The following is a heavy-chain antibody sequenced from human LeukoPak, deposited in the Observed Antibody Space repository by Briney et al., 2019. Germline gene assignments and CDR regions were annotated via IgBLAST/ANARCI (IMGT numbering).Heavy chain of an antibody. CDR1: GVSINSGPYY. J-gene: IGHJ4*02. CDR3: ARHRKDVVGGHIYYFDY. D-gene: IGHD1-26*01. CDR2: MYYTGST. V-gene: IGHV4-39*01. Sequence: SETLSLTCTVSGVSINSGPYYWGWIRQSPGKGLEWFGSMYYTGSTYYNLSLKSRSTIFLNTSKIEFSRTLGAVTATDTAVYYCARHRKDVVGGHIYYFDYWGQGTLVSVSS.